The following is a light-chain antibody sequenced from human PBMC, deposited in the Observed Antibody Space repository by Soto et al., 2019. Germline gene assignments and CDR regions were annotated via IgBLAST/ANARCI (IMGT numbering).Light chain of an antibody. CDR1: SASVLTSYY. CDR2: STN. Sequence: QTVVSQEPSFSVSPGETVTLTCGLTSASVLTSYYPSWYQQTPGQAPRTLIYSTNIRSSGVPDRFSGSILGNKAALTITGAQADDESDYYCALYVGSGTEVLGGGTKLTVL. CDR3: ALYVGSGTEV. J-gene: IGLJ3*02. V-gene: IGLV8-61*01.